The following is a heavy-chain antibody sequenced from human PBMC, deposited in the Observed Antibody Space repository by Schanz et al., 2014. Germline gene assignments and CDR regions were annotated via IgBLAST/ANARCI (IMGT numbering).Heavy chain of an antibody. J-gene: IGHJ6*02. D-gene: IGHD3-10*01. Sequence: QVQLVESGGGVVQPGRSLRLSCAAYGFTLSSYAMHWVRQAPGKGLEWVAVISYDGSNKYYADSVKGRFTISRDNSKTTLSLQMNSLRAEDTAVYYCARDFDDRRGYGSGYCLGDCMDVWGQGTTVTVSS. CDR2: ISYDGSNK. CDR1: GFTLSSYA. V-gene: IGHV3-30-3*01. CDR3: ARDFDDRRGYGSGYCLGDCMDV.